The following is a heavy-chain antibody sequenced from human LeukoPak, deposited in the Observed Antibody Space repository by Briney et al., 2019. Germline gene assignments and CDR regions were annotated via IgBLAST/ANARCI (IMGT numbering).Heavy chain of an antibody. V-gene: IGHV3-74*01. CDR1: GXIFSQFW. Sequence: GGSLRLSWAGSGXIFSQFWMQWVRQVPGKGLVWVSRINGDGSSTNYADSVKGRFTISRDNAKNTLYLQMNSLRAEDTAVYYCARDGLPAARDIWGQGTMVTVSS. J-gene: IGHJ3*02. CDR2: INGDGSST. D-gene: IGHD6-6*01. CDR3: ARDGLPAARDI.